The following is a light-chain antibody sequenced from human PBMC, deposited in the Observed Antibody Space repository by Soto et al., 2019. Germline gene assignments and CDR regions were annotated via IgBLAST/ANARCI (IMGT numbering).Light chain of an antibody. J-gene: IGKJ2*01. CDR1: QSVSSTY. Sequence: EIVLPQSPGTLSLSPGERATLYCRASQSVSSTYLAWYQQKPGQAPRLLIYGASSRATGIPDRFSGSGSGTYFTVTISRLETEDFAVYYCQRYDISSFPFGQGTKLEIK. CDR3: QRYDISSFP. V-gene: IGKV3-20*01. CDR2: GAS.